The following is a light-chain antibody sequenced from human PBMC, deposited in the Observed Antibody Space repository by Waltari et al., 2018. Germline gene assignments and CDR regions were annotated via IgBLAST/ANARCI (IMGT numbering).Light chain of an antibody. CDR1: SSXIGSNY. CDR3: ATWDDRLSGPGV. CDR2: RNN. J-gene: IGLJ3*02. V-gene: IGLV1-47*01. Sequence: QSVLTQPPSASGTPGQRVTISCSGSSSXIGSNYRHWYQQLPGPAPKLLIYRNNQRPSGVPDRFSGSKAGTSASLAVSGLRSEDEADYYFATWDDRLSGPGVFGGGTKLTVL.